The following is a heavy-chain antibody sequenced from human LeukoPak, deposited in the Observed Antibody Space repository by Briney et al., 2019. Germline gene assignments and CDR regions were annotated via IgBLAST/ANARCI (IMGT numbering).Heavy chain of an antibody. J-gene: IGHJ4*02. V-gene: IGHV4-34*01. D-gene: IGHD1-26*01. CDR3: ARLRPSGSYYQRLDYYFDY. CDR2: INHSGST. CDR1: GGSFSGYY. Sequence: PSETLSLTCAVYGGSFSGYYWSWIRQPPGKGLEWIGEINHSGSTNYNPSLKSRVTISVDTSKNQFSLKLSSVTAADTAVYYCARLRPSGSYYQRLDYYFDYWGQGTLVTVSS.